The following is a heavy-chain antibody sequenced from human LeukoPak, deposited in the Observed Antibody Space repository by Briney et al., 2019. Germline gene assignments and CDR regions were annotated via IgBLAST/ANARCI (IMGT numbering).Heavy chain of an antibody. D-gene: IGHD6-13*01. Sequence: SETLSLTCAVYGGSFSGYYWSWIRQPPGKGLEWIGEINHSGSTNYNPSLKSRVTISVDTSKNQFSLKLSSVTAADTAVYYCARIIAAAGIYYFDYWGQGILVTVSS. CDR3: ARIIAAAGIYYFDY. CDR2: INHSGST. V-gene: IGHV4-34*01. CDR1: GGSFSGYY. J-gene: IGHJ4*02.